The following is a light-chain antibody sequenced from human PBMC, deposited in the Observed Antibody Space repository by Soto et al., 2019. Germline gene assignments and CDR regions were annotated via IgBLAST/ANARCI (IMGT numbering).Light chain of an antibody. Sequence: QSALTQAASVSGSPGQSITISCTGTSSDVGGHDYVSWYQQHPGKAPKLMIYDVSNRPSGVSNRFSGSKSGNTASLTISGLQAEDEADYYCSSYTSSSTYVFGTGTKLTVL. CDR3: SSYTSSSTYV. CDR1: SSDVGGHDY. V-gene: IGLV2-14*01. J-gene: IGLJ1*01. CDR2: DVS.